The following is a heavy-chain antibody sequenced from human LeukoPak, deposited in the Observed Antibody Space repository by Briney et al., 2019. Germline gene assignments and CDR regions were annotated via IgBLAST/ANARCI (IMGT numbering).Heavy chain of an antibody. V-gene: IGHV3-30*18. CDR2: ISYDGSNK. J-gene: IGHJ4*02. CDR1: GFTFSSYS. CDR3: AKDYPGYYDILTGFDY. Sequence: HTGGSLRLSCAASGFTFSSYSMNWVRQAPGKGLEWVAVISYDGSNKYYADSVKGRFTISRDNSKNTLYLQMNSLRAEDTAVYYCAKDYPGYYDILTGFDYWGQGTLVTVSS. D-gene: IGHD3-9*01.